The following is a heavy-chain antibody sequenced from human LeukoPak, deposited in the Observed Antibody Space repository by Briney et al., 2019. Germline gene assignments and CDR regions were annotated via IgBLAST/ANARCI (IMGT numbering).Heavy chain of an antibody. D-gene: IGHD2-21*01. V-gene: IGHV1-2*02. CDR3: AKRGGALSH. J-gene: IGHJ4*02. Sequence: ASVKVSCKTSGYLFTGFYIHWVRQVPGQGLEWMGWINPNSGDTKSAPKFQGRVAMTRVTSINTAYMEMSGLTPDDTAIYYCAKRGGALSHWGQGTPVTVTS. CDR2: INPNSGDT. CDR1: GYLFTGFY.